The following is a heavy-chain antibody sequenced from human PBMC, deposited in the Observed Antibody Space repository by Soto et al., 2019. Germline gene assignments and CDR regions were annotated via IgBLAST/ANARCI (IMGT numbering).Heavy chain of an antibody. D-gene: IGHD5-18*01. CDR2: IWYDGSNK. Sequence: QVQLVESGGGVVQPGRSLRLSCAASGFTFSSYGMHCVRQAPGKGLEWVAVIWYDGSNKYYADSVKGRFTISRDNSENTLYLQMNSLSAEDTAVYYCARSVELWLDYWGQGTLVTVS. CDR3: ARSVELWLDY. V-gene: IGHV3-33*01. CDR1: GFTFSSYG. J-gene: IGHJ4*02.